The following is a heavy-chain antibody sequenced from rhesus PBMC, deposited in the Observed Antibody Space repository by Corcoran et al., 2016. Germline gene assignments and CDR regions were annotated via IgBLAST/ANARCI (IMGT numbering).Heavy chain of an antibody. CDR2: IGGSSGST. J-gene: IGHJ4*01. CDR1: GYSISSGYG. CDR3: AGTNYPFDY. D-gene: IGHD4-17*01. V-gene: IGHV4-127*01. Sequence: QVQLQESGPGLVKPSETLSLTCAVSGYSISSGYGWSWIRQPPGKGREWIGYIGGSSGSTNYNPPLKSRVTISKDTSKHQFSLQLSSVTAADTAVYYCAGTNYPFDYWGQGVLVTVSS.